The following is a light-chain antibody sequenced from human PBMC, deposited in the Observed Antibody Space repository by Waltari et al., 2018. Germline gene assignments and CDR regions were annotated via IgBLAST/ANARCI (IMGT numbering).Light chain of an antibody. J-gene: IGKJ5*01. CDR3: MQALQTPRT. CDR2: LGS. V-gene: IGKV2-28*01. CDR1: QSLLHSIGYNY. Sequence: DIVMTQSPLSLPVTPGEPASISCRSSQSLLHSIGYNYLDWYLQKPGQSPQLLIYLGSNRSSGVPERFSGSGSGTDFTLKISRVEAEDVGVYYCMQALQTPRTFGQGTRLEIK.